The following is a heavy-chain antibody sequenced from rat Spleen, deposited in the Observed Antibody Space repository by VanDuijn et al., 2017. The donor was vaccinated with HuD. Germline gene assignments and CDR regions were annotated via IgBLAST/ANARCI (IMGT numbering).Heavy chain of an antibody. Sequence: EVQLVESGGGLVQPGRSLKLSCAASGFTFSNYGMAWVRQAPTKGLEWVASISTGGGNTYYPDSVKGRFNISRDNAKSTLYLQMNSLRSEDTATYYCTREGDIRSSYVLDAWGQGTSVTVSS. V-gene: IGHV5S13*01. CDR1: GFTFSNYG. D-gene: IGHD1-5*01. CDR3: TREGDIRSSYVLDA. CDR2: ISTGGGNT. J-gene: IGHJ4*01.